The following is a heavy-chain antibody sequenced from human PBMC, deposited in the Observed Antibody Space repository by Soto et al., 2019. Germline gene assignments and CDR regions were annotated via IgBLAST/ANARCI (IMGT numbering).Heavy chain of an antibody. D-gene: IGHD5-12*01. Sequence: QVQLQLSGPGLMKPSQTLSLTCAISGDSVSSNSAGWNWVRQTPSRGLEWLGRIYYKSKWFNNYAVSVKSRITINPDTSQNQFSLQLDSVTPEDTAVYYCARGSWDDVSGHYYMDVWGKGTTVTVSS. CDR3: ARGSWDDVSGHYYMDV. CDR1: GDSVSSNSAG. J-gene: IGHJ6*03. CDR2: IYYKSKWFN. V-gene: IGHV6-1*01.